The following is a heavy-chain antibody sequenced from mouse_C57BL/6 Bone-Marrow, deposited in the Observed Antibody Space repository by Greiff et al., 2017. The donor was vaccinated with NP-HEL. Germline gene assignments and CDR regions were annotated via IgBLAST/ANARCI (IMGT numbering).Heavy chain of an antibody. J-gene: IGHJ4*01. D-gene: IGHD1-1*01. Sequence: VQLKQSGPVLVKPGASVKMSCKASGYTFTDYYMNWVKQSHGKSLEWIGVINPYNGGTSYNQKFKGKATLTVDKSSSTAYMELNSLTSEDSAVYYCARAVVERDYWGQGTSVTVSS. CDR2: INPYNGGT. CDR3: ARAVVERDY. CDR1: GYTFTDYY. V-gene: IGHV1-19*01.